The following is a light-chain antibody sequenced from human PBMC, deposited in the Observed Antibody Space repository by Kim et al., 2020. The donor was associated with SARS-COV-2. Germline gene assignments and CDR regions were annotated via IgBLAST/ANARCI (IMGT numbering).Light chain of an antibody. J-gene: IGKJ1*01. CDR1: QGISSW. Sequence: DIQMTQSPSSLSASVGDRVTITCRASQGISSWLAWYQQKPEKAPKCLIYAASSLQSGVPSRFSGSGSGTDFTLTISNLQPEDFATYYCQQYDTYPRTFGRGTRVEIK. CDR3: QQYDTYPRT. V-gene: IGKV1D-16*01. CDR2: AAS.